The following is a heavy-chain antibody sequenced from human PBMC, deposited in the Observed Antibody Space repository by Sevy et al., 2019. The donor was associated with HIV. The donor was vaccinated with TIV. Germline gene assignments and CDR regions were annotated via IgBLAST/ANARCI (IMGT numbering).Heavy chain of an antibody. CDR1: GGSISGDY. CDR2: LYYSGRT. Sequence: SETLSLTCTVSGGSISGDYWSWVRQPPGKGLEWIGYLYYSGRTNYNPSLKGRVTISVDTSKNQFSLKLTSVTAADTAVYYCAKTAPNYYYGMEVWGQGTTVTVSS. V-gene: IGHV4-59*01. J-gene: IGHJ6*02. CDR3: AKTAPNYYYGMEV. D-gene: IGHD1-1*01.